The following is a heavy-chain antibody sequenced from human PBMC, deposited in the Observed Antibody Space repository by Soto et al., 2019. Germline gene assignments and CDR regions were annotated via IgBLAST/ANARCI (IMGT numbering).Heavy chain of an antibody. CDR1: GFTFSSYA. CDR3: AKAISGYNAPLDH. J-gene: IGHJ4*02. D-gene: IGHD5-12*01. V-gene: IGHV3-23*01. CDR2: ISGSDGST. Sequence: EVQLLESGGGLVQPGGSLRLSCAASGFTFSSYAMNWVRQAPGKGLEWVSVISGSDGSTYYADSVKGRFTISRDNSKNTLYVDMNRLRAEDTAVYYCAKAISGYNAPLDHWGQGTRVTVSS.